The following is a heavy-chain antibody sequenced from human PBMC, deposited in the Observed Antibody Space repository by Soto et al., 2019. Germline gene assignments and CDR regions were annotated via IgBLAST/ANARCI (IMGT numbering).Heavy chain of an antibody. Sequence: EVQLLESGGGLEQPGGSLSLSCAASGFTFSSYAMSWVRQAPGKGLEWVSAISGSGASTYYADSVKGRFTISRDNSKNTLYLQMNSLRAEATSVYYCAKTLYSSGWYEFDYWGQGTLVTVSS. D-gene: IGHD6-19*01. CDR3: AKTLYSSGWYEFDY. V-gene: IGHV3-23*01. CDR1: GFTFSSYA. J-gene: IGHJ4*02. CDR2: ISGSGAST.